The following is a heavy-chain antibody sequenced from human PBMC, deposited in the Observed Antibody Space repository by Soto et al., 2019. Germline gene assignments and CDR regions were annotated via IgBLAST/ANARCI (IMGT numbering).Heavy chain of an antibody. CDR2: IYPGDSDT. Sequence: PGESLKISCKGSGYIFATSWIGWVRQMPGKGLEWMGIIYPGDSDTRYSPSFQGQVTISADKSINTAYLQWSSLKASDTAMYYCARRDCRSPHCYRWFDPCGQGTLVTGPS. D-gene: IGHD2-2*02. CDR1: GYIFATSW. CDR3: ARRDCRSPHCYRWFDP. J-gene: IGHJ5*02. V-gene: IGHV5-51*01.